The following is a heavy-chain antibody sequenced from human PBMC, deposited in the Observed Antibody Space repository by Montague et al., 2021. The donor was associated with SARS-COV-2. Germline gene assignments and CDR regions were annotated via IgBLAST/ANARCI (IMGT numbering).Heavy chain of an antibody. CDR2: ISGSGSKT. CDR3: ARDQGGYDTFDI. Sequence: SLRLSCAASGFIFSDYYMTWIRQAPGKGLEWVSHISGSGSKTYYAESVKGRFTISRDTVNNSVYLQMKFLGAEDTAVYYCARDQGGYDTFDIWGQGTMVTVSS. CDR1: GFIFSDYY. J-gene: IGHJ3*02. V-gene: IGHV3-11*01. D-gene: IGHD5-12*01.